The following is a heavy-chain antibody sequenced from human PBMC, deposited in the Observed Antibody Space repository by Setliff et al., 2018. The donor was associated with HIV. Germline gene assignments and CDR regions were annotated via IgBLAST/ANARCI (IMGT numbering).Heavy chain of an antibody. CDR1: GFTFSTSW. D-gene: IGHD3-22*01. V-gene: IGHV3-7*03. J-gene: IGHJ4*02. CDR2: IKGDGSAE. Sequence: GGSLRLSCAASGFTFSTSWMTWVRQAPGQGLEWVANIKGDGSAEYYVDSATGRFTISRDNAKNSLYLQMNSLRAEDTAIYYCASSRPPDDSSGFLDHWGQGTLVTVSS. CDR3: ASSRPPDDSSGFLDH.